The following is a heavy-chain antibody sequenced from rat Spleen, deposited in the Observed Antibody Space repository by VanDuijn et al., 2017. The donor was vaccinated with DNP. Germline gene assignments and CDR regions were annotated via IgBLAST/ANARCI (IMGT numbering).Heavy chain of an antibody. V-gene: IGHV5-31*01. CDR3: AGRPPPTRGPFDY. D-gene: IGHD1-4*01. CDR2: ISSTGDNT. Sequence: EVQLVESGGGPVQPGRSLKLSCVASGFIFSNYWMTWIRQAPGKGLEWVASISSTGDNTYYSDSVKGRFSLSRDNAKSTLYLQMDSLRSEETATYYCAGRPPPTRGPFDYWGQGIMVTVSS. CDR1: GFIFSNYW. J-gene: IGHJ2*01.